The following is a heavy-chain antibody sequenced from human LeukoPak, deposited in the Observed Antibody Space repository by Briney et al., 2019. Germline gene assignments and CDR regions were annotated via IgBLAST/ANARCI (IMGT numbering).Heavy chain of an antibody. J-gene: IGHJ4*02. CDR3: ARGLYDSSGYYPDY. Sequence: PSETLSLTCTVSGGSISSYYWSWIRQPPGKGLEWIGYIYYSGSTNYNPSLKSRVTISVDTSKNQFSLKLSSVTAADTAVYYCARGLYDSSGYYPDYWGQGTLVTVSS. V-gene: IGHV4-59*01. CDR2: IYYSGST. CDR1: GGSISSYY. D-gene: IGHD3-22*01.